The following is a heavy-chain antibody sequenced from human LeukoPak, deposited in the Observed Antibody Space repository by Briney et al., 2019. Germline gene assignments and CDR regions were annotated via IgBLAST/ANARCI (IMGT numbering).Heavy chain of an antibody. CDR1: GFTFSSYG. Sequence: GGSLRLSCAASGFTFSSYGMHWVRQAPGKGLEWVAVISYDGSNKYYAYSVKAPLTISRDNSKNSLYMQMNSLRGEDTAVYYCASFIVVASRGRGWDAFDIWGQGTMVTVSS. V-gene: IGHV3-30*03. J-gene: IGHJ3*02. CDR2: ISYDGSNK. D-gene: IGHD2-21*01. CDR3: ASFIVVASRGRGWDAFDI.